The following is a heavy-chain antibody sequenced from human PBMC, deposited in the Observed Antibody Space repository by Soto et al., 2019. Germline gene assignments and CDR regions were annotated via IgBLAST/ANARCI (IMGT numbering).Heavy chain of an antibody. CDR3: AKGPEYDILTAGEIDY. Sequence: GGSLRLSCAASGFTFSSYGMHWVRQAPGKGLEWVAVISYDGSNKYYADSVKGRFTISRDNSKNTLYLQMNSLRAEDTAVYYCAKGPEYDILTAGEIDYWGQGTLVTVSS. V-gene: IGHV3-30*18. CDR2: ISYDGSNK. J-gene: IGHJ4*02. CDR1: GFTFSSYG. D-gene: IGHD3-9*01.